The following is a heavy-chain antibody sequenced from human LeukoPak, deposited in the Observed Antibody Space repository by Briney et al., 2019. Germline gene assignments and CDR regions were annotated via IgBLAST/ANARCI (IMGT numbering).Heavy chain of an antibody. CDR2: IYSGGST. J-gene: IGHJ6*02. D-gene: IGHD2-2*01. V-gene: IGHV3-66*01. CDR3: ARDLRDIVVVPAASERDYYYYGMDV. Sequence: GGSLRLSCAASGFTVSSNYMSWVRQAPGKGLEWVSVIYSGGSTYYADSVKGRFTTSRDNSKNTLYLQMNSLRAEDTAVYYCARDLRDIVVVPAASERDYYYYGMDVWGQGTTVTVSS. CDR1: GFTVSSNY.